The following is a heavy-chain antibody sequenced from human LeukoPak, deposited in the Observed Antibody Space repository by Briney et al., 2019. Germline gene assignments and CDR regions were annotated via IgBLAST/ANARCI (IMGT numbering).Heavy chain of an antibody. V-gene: IGHV3-23*01. J-gene: IGHJ2*01. CDR1: GVTLSNYA. Sequence: GGSLRLSCVASGVTLSNYAMSWARQAPGKGLEWVSGISSSGSGGNTYYADSVKGRFTISRDSSRNTLFLHMNTLRAEDTAIYYCAKDRTAGASYWYFDLWGRGTLVTVSS. CDR3: AKDRTAGASYWYFDL. D-gene: IGHD1-26*01. CDR2: ISSSGSGGNT.